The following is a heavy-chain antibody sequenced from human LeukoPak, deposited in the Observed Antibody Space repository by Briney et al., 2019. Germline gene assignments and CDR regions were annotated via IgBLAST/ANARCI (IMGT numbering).Heavy chain of an antibody. J-gene: IGHJ6*03. Sequence: PGGSLRLSCAASGYTFRTFWMSWVRQAPGKGLEWVANINEDESATNYVDSVKGRFTISRDNAKNSLHLQMNSPRAEDTAVYYCARRKDYDFWSGYSYYYYYYMDVWGKGTTVTVSS. CDR1: GYTFRTFW. D-gene: IGHD3-3*01. CDR2: INEDESAT. CDR3: ARRKDYDFWSGYSYYYYYYMDV. V-gene: IGHV3-7*01.